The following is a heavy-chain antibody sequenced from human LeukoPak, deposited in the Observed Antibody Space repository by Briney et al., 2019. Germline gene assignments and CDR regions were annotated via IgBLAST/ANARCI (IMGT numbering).Heavy chain of an antibody. D-gene: IGHD3-22*01. J-gene: IGHJ4*02. CDR3: ASCDESSGFLSGFNY. Sequence: SETLSLTCTVSGGSTSSGGYYWSWVRPHPGQGLEWIVYIYYTGTTYCNTSLKSRVAMSVDTSKNQFPLNLYSVTAADTAVYYCASCDESSGFLSGFNYWGQGALVTVSS. V-gene: IGHV4-31*03. CDR2: IYYTGTT. CDR1: GGSTSSGGYY.